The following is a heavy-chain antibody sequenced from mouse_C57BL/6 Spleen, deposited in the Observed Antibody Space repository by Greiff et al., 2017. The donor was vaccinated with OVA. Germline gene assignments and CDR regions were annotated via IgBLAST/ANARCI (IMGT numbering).Heavy chain of an antibody. Sequence: EVMLVESEGGLVQPGSSMKLSCTASGFTFSDYYMAWVRQVPEKGLEWVANINYDGSSTYYLDSLKSRFIISRDNAKNILYLQMSSLKSEDTATYYCARASYSWYFDYWGQGTTLTVSS. V-gene: IGHV5-16*01. CDR3: ARASYSWYFDY. CDR1: GFTFSDYY. D-gene: IGHD1-1*01. CDR2: INYDGSST. J-gene: IGHJ2*01.